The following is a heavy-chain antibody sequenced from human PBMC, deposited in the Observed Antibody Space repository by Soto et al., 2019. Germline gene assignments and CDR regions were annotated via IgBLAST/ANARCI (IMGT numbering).Heavy chain of an antibody. CDR2: ISAYNGNT. Sequence: QVQLVQSGAEVKKPGASVKVSCKASGYTFTSYGISWVRQAPGQGLEWMGWISAYNGNTNYAQKLQGRVTMTTDTSTSTAYMELRSLRSDDTTVYYCARESGSTSSGYYYGNFDYWGQGTLVTVSS. D-gene: IGHD3-22*01. V-gene: IGHV1-18*01. J-gene: IGHJ4*02. CDR3: ARESGSTSSGYYYGNFDY. CDR1: GYTFTSYG.